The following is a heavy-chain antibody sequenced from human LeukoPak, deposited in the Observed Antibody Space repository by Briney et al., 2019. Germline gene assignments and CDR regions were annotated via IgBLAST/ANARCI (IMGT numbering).Heavy chain of an antibody. CDR1: GFTFGDYA. CDR3: TRTVEHGVIGGYYYYYGMDV. V-gene: IGHV3-49*04. J-gene: IGHJ6*02. CDR2: IRSKAYGGTT. Sequence: GGSLRLSCTASGFTFGDYAMRWVRQAPGKGREWVVFIRSKAYGGTTEDAASVKGRFTISRDDSKSIAYLQMNSLKTEDTAVYYCTRTVEHGVIGGYYYYYGMDVWGQGTTVTVSS. D-gene: IGHD3-10*01.